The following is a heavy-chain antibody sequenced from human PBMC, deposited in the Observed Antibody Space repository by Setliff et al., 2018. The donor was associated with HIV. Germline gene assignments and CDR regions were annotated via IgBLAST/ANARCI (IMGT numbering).Heavy chain of an antibody. Sequence: PSETLSLTCTVSGGSIGGTSHYWGWIRQPPGKGLEWIGNIHYTGTTHYKPSLKSRVTRSVDTSKNHVSLKLSSVTAADTAVYYCASPKERYYYGSGTNVREYYGMDVWGQGTTVTVSS. CDR3: ASPKERYYYGSGTNVREYYGMDV. J-gene: IGHJ6*02. CDR1: GGSIGGTSHY. V-gene: IGHV4-39*07. CDR2: IHYTGTT. D-gene: IGHD3-10*01.